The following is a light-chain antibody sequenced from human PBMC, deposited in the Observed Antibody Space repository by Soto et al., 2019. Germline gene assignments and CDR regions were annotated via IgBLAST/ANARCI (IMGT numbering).Light chain of an antibody. CDR3: SSYAGSDVVV. J-gene: IGLJ1*01. V-gene: IGLV2-8*01. CDR2: EVS. Sequence: QSVLTQPPSASGSPGQSVAISCTGTSSDVGAYNYVAWYQQHPGKVPKLMIYEVSKRPSGVPDRFSGSKSGNTASLTVSGLQADDEADYYCSSYAGSDVVVFGTAPKVTVL. CDR1: SSDVGAYNY.